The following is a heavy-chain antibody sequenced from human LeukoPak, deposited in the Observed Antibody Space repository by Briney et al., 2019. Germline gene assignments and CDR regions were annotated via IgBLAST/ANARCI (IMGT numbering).Heavy chain of an antibody. Sequence: SETLSLTCTVSGGSISSSSYYWGWIRQPPGKGLEWIGSIYYSGSTYYNPSLKSRVTISVDTSKNQFSLKLSSVTAADTAVYYCATDGFWSGYYAHYWGQGTLVTVSS. CDR3: ATDGFWSGYYAHY. V-gene: IGHV4-39*01. D-gene: IGHD3-3*01. CDR2: IYYSGST. J-gene: IGHJ4*02. CDR1: GGSISSSSYY.